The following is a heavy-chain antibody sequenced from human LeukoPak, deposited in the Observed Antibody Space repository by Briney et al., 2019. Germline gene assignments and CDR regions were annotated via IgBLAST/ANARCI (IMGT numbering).Heavy chain of an antibody. D-gene: IGHD1-26*01. CDR1: GYTFTSYD. J-gene: IGHJ4*02. CDR3: ARGPAWGFDY. V-gene: IGHV1-8*01. Sequence: ASVKVSCXASGYTFTSYDINWVQRATGQGLEWMGWMNPNSGNTGYAQKFQGRVTMTRNTSISTAYMELSSLRSEDTAVYYCARGPAWGFDYWGQGTLVTVSS. CDR2: MNPNSGNT.